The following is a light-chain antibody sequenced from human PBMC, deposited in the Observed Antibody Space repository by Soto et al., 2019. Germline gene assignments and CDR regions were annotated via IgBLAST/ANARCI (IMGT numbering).Light chain of an antibody. CDR2: DAS. V-gene: IGKV1-33*01. CDR3: QQYTTYSVLP. J-gene: IGKJ4*01. CDR1: QNINNY. Sequence: EIPLTQSPSSLSASVGDRVTVTWRASQNINNYLNWYQQKPGRAPKLLIYDASNLEAGVPSRFRGSGSGTEFTLTISSLQPDDFATYYCQQYTTYSVLPFGGGAKV.